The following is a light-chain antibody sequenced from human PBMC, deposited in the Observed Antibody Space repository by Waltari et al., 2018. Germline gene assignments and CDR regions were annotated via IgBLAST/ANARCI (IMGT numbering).Light chain of an antibody. CDR3: QQYENFPVT. Sequence: DIQVTQSPSSLSASVGDRVTTTCQASQDISNYLNWYQQKPGKAPKLLIYDTSHLQTGVPSRFSGTGGGTDFTFTISSLQPEDIATYYCQQYENFPVTFGQGTRLEIK. J-gene: IGKJ5*01. CDR1: QDISNY. V-gene: IGKV1-33*01. CDR2: DTS.